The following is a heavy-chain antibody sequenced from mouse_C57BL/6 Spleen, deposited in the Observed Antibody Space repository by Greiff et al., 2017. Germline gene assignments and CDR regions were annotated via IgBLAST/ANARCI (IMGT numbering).Heavy chain of an antibody. CDR3: AREDYGSSYVGSLGY. Sequence: QVQLQQSGPELVKPGASVKISCKASGYAFSSSWMNWVKQRPGKGLEWIGRIYPGDGDTNYNGKFKGKATLTAAKSSSTAYMRLSSLTSEDSAVYFCAREDYGSSYVGSLGYWGQGTTLTVSS. CDR2: IYPGDGDT. V-gene: IGHV1-82*01. J-gene: IGHJ2*01. CDR1: GYAFSSSW. D-gene: IGHD1-1*01.